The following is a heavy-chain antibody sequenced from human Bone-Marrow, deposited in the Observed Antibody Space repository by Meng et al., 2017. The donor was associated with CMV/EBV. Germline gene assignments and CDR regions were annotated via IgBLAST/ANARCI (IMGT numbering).Heavy chain of an antibody. J-gene: IGHJ6*02. CDR1: GFTFSSYS. CDR2: ISSSSSYI. Sequence: GESLKISCAASGFTFSSYSMNWVRQAPGKGLEWVSSISSSSSYIYYADSVKGRFTISRDNAKNSLYLQMNSLRAEDTAVYYCARDWGTTVTTLGNYYGMDVWGQGTTVTFSS. CDR3: ARDWGTTVTTLGNYYGMDV. D-gene: IGHD4-17*01. V-gene: IGHV3-21*01.